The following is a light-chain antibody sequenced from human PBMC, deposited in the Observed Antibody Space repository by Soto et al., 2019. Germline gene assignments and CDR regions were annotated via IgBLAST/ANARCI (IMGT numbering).Light chain of an antibody. CDR1: QGISNS. J-gene: IGKJ1*01. V-gene: IGKV1-39*01. Sequence: DIQMTQSPSSLSASAGDRVTITCRASQGISNSLNWYQQKPGKAPNLLIYAASKLKSGVPSRFSGSGSGTDFILTFSSLQTEDFATYYCLQTYSIPWTFGEGSKVAIK. CDR3: LQTYSIPWT. CDR2: AAS.